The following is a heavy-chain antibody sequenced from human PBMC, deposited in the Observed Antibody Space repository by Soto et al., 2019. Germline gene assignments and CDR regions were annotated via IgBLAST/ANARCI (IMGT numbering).Heavy chain of an antibody. CDR3: AREGVGRGVIIGPGIY. V-gene: IGHV3-7*01. J-gene: IGHJ4*02. Sequence: PGGSLRLSCAASGFTFSGYWMNWVRQAPGKGLEWVANINQDGSEKYYVDSVKGRFTISRDNARKSLYLQMNSLRAEDTAVYYCAREGVGRGVIIGPGIYWGQGTLVTVSS. CDR2: INQDGSEK. CDR1: GFTFSGYW. D-gene: IGHD3-10*01.